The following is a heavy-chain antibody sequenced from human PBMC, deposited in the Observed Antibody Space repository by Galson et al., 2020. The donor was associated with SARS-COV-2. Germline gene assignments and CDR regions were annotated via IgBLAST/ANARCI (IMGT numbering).Heavy chain of an antibody. J-gene: IGHJ6*02. Sequence: SETLSLTCTVSGGSIRSYYWSWVRQPPGKGLEWIGNIYYTGSTKYNPALKSRVTISVDTSKNQFSLRLSSVTAADTAVYFCARDTPNYGMDVWGQGTTVTVSS. CDR2: IYYTGST. CDR1: GGSIRSYY. CDR3: ARDTPNYGMDV. D-gene: IGHD2-15*01. V-gene: IGHV4-59*08.